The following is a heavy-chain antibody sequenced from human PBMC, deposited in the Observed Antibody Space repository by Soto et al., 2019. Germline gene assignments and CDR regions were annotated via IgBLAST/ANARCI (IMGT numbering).Heavy chain of an antibody. D-gene: IGHD4-17*01. CDR3: AKILSTVTTYYYGMDA. CDR2: ISGSGDKT. V-gene: IGHV3-23*01. J-gene: IGHJ6*02. Sequence: GGSLRLSCAASGFSFSTYPMVWVRQAPGKRLEAVSSISGSGDKTYYKDSVKGRFAISRDNSKNTVDLQMNSLRPEDTAVYYCAKILSTVTTYYYGMDAWGQGTTVTVSS. CDR1: GFSFSTYP.